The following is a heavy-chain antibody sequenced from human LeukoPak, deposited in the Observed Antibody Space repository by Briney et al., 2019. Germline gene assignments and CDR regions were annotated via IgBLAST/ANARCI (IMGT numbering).Heavy chain of an antibody. Sequence: GRSLRLSCAASGFTFSSYGFHWVRQAPGKGLEWVAVISYGGINKYYADSVKGRFTISRDDSKNTLYLQMNSLRAEDTAVYYCARDLKAADYYYGMDVWGQGTTVTVSS. CDR3: ARDLKAADYYYGMDV. D-gene: IGHD6-13*01. V-gene: IGHV3-30*03. CDR2: ISYGGINK. CDR1: GFTFSSYG. J-gene: IGHJ6*02.